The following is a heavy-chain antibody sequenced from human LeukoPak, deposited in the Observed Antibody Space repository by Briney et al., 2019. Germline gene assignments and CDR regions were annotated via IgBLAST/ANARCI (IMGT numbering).Heavy chain of an antibody. J-gene: IGHJ3*02. CDR2: IIPIFGTA. CDR1: GGTFSSYA. Sequence: SVKVSCQASGGTFSSYAISWVRQAPGQGLEWMGGIIPIFGTANYAQKFQGRVTITTDESTSTAYMELSSLRSEDTAVYYCARDNGRDDAFDIWGQGTMVTVSS. V-gene: IGHV1-69*05. CDR3: ARDNGRDDAFDI.